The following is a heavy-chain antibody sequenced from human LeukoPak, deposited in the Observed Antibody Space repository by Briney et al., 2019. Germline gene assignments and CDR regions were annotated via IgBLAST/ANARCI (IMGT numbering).Heavy chain of an antibody. Sequence: GASVKVSCKASGCTFTSYGISWVRQAPGQGLEWMGWISAYNGNTNYAQKLQGRVTMTTDTSTSTAYMELRSLRSDDTAVYYCARDPLDYSSSWYGRDWFDPWGQGTLVTVSS. CDR2: ISAYNGNT. V-gene: IGHV1-18*01. D-gene: IGHD6-13*01. CDR3: ARDPLDYSSSWYGRDWFDP. J-gene: IGHJ5*02. CDR1: GCTFTSYG.